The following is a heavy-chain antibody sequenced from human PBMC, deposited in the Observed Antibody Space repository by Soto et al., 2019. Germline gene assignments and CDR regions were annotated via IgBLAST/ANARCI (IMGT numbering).Heavy chain of an antibody. D-gene: IGHD2-2*02. V-gene: IGHV3-11*01. J-gene: IGHJ5*02. CDR1: GFSFKDYY. CDR3: ARDMYTNYANYFDL. Sequence: PGGSLRLSCAASGFSFKDYYMTWMRQTPEKGLEWISTITSSGGNAYYAASVKGRVTISRDNAHNSLYLQVSGLRAEDTALYYCARDMYTNYANYFDLWGQGTLVTVSS. CDR2: ITSSGGNA.